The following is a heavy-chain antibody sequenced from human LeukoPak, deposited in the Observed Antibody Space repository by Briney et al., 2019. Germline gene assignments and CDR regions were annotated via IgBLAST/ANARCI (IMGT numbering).Heavy chain of an antibody. CDR2: INQDGSEK. CDR3: ATSTYSSSPS. CDR1: GFSFSNYW. V-gene: IGHV3-7*01. D-gene: IGHD6-6*01. Sequence: GGSLRLSCAASGFSFSNYWMIWVRQATGRGLEWVANINQDGSEKYYVDSVEGRFTISRDDAKNSLYLQMNSLRAEDSALYYCATSTYSSSPSWGQGTLVTVSS. J-gene: IGHJ5*02.